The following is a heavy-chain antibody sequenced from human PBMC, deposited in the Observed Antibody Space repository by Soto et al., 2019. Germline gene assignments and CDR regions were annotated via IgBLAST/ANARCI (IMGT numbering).Heavy chain of an antibody. CDR2: IYHSGST. CDR1: GGSISIGGYS. D-gene: IGHD3-22*01. CDR3: ARVPLKTGYDSSGYYFDY. V-gene: IGHV4-30-2*01. Sequence: SETLSLTCAVSGGSISIGGYSWSCIRQPPGKGLEWIGYIYHSGSTYYNPSLKSRVTISVDRSKNQFSLKLSSVTAADTAVYYCARVPLKTGYDSSGYYFDYWGQGTLVTVSS. J-gene: IGHJ4*02.